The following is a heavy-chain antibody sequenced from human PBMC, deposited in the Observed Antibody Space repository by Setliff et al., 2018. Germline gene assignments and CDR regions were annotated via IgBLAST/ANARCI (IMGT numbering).Heavy chain of an antibody. CDR2: IKQDGSTK. Sequence: PGGSLRLSCVVSGFSFSRHWMSWVRQAPGKGLEWVADIKQDGSTKYYLDSVKGRFTISRDNAKRSLYLQMNGLRADDTGVYYYVRDDADNYDAFDNWGQGTLVTVSS. CDR3: VRDDADNYDAFDN. D-gene: IGHD3-22*01. CDR1: GFSFSRHW. V-gene: IGHV3-7*01. J-gene: IGHJ3*02.